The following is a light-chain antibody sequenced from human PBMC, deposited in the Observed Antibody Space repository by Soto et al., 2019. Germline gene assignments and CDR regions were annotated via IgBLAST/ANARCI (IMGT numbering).Light chain of an antibody. CDR1: QSISNH. Sequence: IPMTQSPSSLSASVEDRVIITCRASQSISNHLNWYHQKQGTAPKLLIFAASSLQSGVPSRFSGSRSGPDFTITISSLQPEDFETYYCQQSYSSPPTFGQGTKVDIK. CDR3: QQSYSSPPT. V-gene: IGKV1-39*01. CDR2: AAS. J-gene: IGKJ1*01.